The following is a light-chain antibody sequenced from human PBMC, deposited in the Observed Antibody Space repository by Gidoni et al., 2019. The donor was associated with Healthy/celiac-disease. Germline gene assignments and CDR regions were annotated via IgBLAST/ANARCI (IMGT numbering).Light chain of an antibody. CDR1: QSISSY. Sequence: DIQLTQSPSSLSASVGDRVTITCRASQSISSYLNWYQQKPGKVPKLLIYAASSLQSGVPSRFSGSGSGTDFTLTISSLQPEDFATYYCQQSYSTPFTFXPXTKVDIK. V-gene: IGKV1-39*01. J-gene: IGKJ3*01. CDR2: AAS. CDR3: QQSYSTPFT.